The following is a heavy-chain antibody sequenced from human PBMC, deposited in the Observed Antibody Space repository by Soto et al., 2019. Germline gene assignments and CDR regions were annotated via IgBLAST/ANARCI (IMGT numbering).Heavy chain of an antibody. CDR1: GGTFSSYA. V-gene: IGHV1-69*13. D-gene: IGHD3-22*01. J-gene: IGHJ4*02. CDR2: IIPIFGTA. Sequence: SVKVSCKASGGTFSSYAISWVRQAPGQGLEWMGGIIPIFGTANYAQKFQGRVTITADESASTAYMELSSLRSEDTAVYYCARVEALSGDYYDSSGYPFDYWGQGTLVTVSS. CDR3: ARVEALSGDYYDSSGYPFDY.